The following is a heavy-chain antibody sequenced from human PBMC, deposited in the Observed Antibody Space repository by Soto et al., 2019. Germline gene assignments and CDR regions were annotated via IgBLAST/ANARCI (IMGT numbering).Heavy chain of an antibody. CDR3: ARVTVTVVGAFDI. CDR1: GFTFSDHY. V-gene: IGHV3-72*01. Sequence: ESGGGLVQPGGSLRLSCAASGFTFSDHYMDWVRQAPGKGLEWVGRTRNKANSYTTEYAASVKGRFTISRDDSKNSLYLQMNGLKTEDTAVYYCARVTVTVVGAFDIWGQGTMVTVSS. CDR2: TRNKANSYTT. D-gene: IGHD4-17*01. J-gene: IGHJ3*02.